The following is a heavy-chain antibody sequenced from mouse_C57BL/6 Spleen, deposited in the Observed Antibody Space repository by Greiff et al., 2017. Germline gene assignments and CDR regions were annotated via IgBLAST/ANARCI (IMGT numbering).Heavy chain of an antibody. CDR3: ALKGYYYDQTPFAY. D-gene: IGHD2-4*01. J-gene: IGHJ3*01. Sequence: QVQLKESGPELVKPGASVKISCKASGYAFSSSWMNWVKQRPGKGLEWIGRIYPGDGDTNYNGQFTGKAPLTADKSSSTAYMQLSSLTSEDSAVYFCALKGYYYDQTPFAYWGQGTLVTVSA. CDR1: GYAFSSSW. V-gene: IGHV1-82*01. CDR2: IYPGDGDT.